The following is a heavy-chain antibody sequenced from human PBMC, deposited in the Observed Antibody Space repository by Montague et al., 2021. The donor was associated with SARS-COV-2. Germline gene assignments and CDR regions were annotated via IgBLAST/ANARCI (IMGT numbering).Heavy chain of an antibody. Sequence: SETLSLTCTVSNASFDNYYWRWVRQSPGKGLEYIGYIHYSGRTYYNPSLRSRVTISIDTSKNQFSLKLTSVTAAETAIYFCARRIVTYYWYFDLWGRGTLVTVSS. CDR2: IHYSGRT. J-gene: IGHJ2*01. D-gene: IGHD2-15*01. V-gene: IGHV4-59*01. CDR3: ARRIVTYYWYFDL. CDR1: NASFDNYY.